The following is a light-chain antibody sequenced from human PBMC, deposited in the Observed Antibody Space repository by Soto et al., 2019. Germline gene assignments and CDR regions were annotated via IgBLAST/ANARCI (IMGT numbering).Light chain of an antibody. CDR3: SSYTSSTTQDV. Sequence: QSALTQPASVSGSPGQSITISCTGTSSDVGGYNHVSWYQQHPGKAPKVMIYEVSNRPSRVSNRFSGSKSGNTASLTISGLQAQDEADYDCSSYTSSTTQDVFGTGTTLTV. CDR1: SSDVGGYNH. J-gene: IGLJ1*01. CDR2: EVS. V-gene: IGLV2-14*01.